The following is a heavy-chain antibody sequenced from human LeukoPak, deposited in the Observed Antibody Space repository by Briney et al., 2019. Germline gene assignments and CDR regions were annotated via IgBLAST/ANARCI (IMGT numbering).Heavy chain of an antibody. Sequence: GGSLRLSCAASGFPFSNSEMNWVRQAPGKGQEWVSYISNDGNTIYYADSVKGRFTVSRDNAKNSGYLQMNSLRAEDTAVYYCASGVMYYDSSGRNYWGQGTLVTVSS. D-gene: IGHD3-22*01. CDR2: ISNDGNTI. V-gene: IGHV3-48*03. CDR1: GFPFSNSE. CDR3: ASGVMYYDSSGRNY. J-gene: IGHJ4*02.